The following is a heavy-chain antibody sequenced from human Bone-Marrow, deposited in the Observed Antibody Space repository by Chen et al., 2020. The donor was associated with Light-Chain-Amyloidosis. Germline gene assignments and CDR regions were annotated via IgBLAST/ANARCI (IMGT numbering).Heavy chain of an antibody. CDR1: GYTFPNYW. J-gene: IGHJ4*02. V-gene: IGHV5-51*01. Sequence: EVQLEQSGPEVKKPGESLKISCKGSGYTFPNYWIGWVRQMPGKGLEWMGVIYPDDYDARYSPSFEGQVTISADKSITTAYLQWRSLKASDTAMYYCARRRDGYNFDYWGQGNLVTVSS. D-gene: IGHD5-12*01. CDR2: IYPDDYDA. CDR3: ARRRDGYNFDY.